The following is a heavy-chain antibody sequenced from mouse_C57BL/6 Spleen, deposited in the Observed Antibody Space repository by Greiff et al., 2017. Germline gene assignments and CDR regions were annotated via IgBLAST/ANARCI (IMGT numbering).Heavy chain of an antibody. J-gene: IGHJ4*01. CDR2: ISYDGSN. Sequence: EVKLQESGPGLVKPSQSLSLTCSVTGYSITSGYYWNWIRQFPGNKLEWRGYISYDGSNNYNASLKNRISITRDTSKNQFFLKLNSVTTEDTATYYCARGPFKYYGSSYNAMDYWGQGTSVTVSS. V-gene: IGHV3-6*01. D-gene: IGHD1-1*01. CDR1: GYSITSGYY. CDR3: ARGPFKYYGSSYNAMDY.